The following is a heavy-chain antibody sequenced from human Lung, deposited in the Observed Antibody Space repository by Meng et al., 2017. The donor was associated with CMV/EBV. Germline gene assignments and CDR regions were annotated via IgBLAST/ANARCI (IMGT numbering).Heavy chain of an antibody. CDR2: IYWNDNK. V-gene: IGHV2-5*01. D-gene: IGHD2-2*01. CDR1: FSLGTSGVG. J-gene: IGHJ5*02. CDR3: AHRRVIVVPAASFDP. Sequence: FSLGTSGVGVGWIRQPPGKALGLLALIYWNDNKHYSPSLKSRLTITKNTSKNQVVLTMTNMDPVDTATYYCAHRRVIVVPAASFDPWGQGTLVTVSS.